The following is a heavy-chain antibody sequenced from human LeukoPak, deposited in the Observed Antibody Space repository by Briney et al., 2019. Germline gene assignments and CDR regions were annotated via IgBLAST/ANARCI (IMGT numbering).Heavy chain of an antibody. D-gene: IGHD3-9*01. CDR1: GYTFTGYY. V-gene: IGHV1-2*04. CDR2: INSYSGGT. CDR3: ARAGRPPVMYDILTGPSPLDY. Sequence: ASVKVSCKASGYTFTGYYMHWVRQAPGQGLEWMGWINSYSGGTNYAQKLQGWVTMTRDTSISTAYMELSRLRSDDTAVYYCARAGRPPVMYDILTGPSPLDYWGQGTLVTVSS. J-gene: IGHJ4*02.